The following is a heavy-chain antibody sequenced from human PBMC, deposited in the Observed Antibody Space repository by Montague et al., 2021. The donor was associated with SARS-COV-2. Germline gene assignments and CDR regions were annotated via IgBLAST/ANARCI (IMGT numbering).Heavy chain of an antibody. V-gene: IGHV6-1*01. CDR3: QQGYYFDS. J-gene: IGHJ4*02. Sequence: CAISGDSVSSNNAAWNWIRQSPSRGLEWLGRTYYRSKWYNDYAVSVKSRITIDADTSKNHFSLQLKSMTPEDTAVYYCQQGYYFDSWGQGTLVTVSS. CDR1: GDSVSSNNAA. D-gene: IGHD1/OR15-1a*01. CDR2: TYYRSKWYN.